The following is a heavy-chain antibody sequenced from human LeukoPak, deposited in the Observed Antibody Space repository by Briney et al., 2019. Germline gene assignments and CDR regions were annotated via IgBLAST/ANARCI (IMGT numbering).Heavy chain of an antibody. J-gene: IGHJ5*02. CDR3: ARCLSSGCQTS. Sequence: GGSLRLSCAASGFTFSSSWMTWVRQAPGKELEWVAIIKPDGSDKSYVGSVKGRFTISRDNAKNSLYLQMNSLRAGDTAVYYCARCLSSGCQTSWGQGTLVTVSS. V-gene: IGHV3-7*01. CDR1: GFTFSSSW. D-gene: IGHD6-19*01. CDR2: IKPDGSDK.